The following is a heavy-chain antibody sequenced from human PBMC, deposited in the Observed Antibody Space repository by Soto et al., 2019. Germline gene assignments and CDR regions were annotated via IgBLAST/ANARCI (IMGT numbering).Heavy chain of an antibody. D-gene: IGHD1-26*01. CDR1: GFTFSSYG. J-gene: IGHJ4*02. CDR3: ARDLSGSYRYFDY. CDR2: IWYDGSNK. Sequence: QVQLVESGGGVVQPGRSLRLSCAASGFTFSSYGMHWVRQAPGKGLEWVAVIWYDGSNKYYADSVKGRFTISRDNSKNTLYLQLNSLRAEATAVYYCARDLSGSYRYFDYWGQGTLVTVSS. V-gene: IGHV3-33*01.